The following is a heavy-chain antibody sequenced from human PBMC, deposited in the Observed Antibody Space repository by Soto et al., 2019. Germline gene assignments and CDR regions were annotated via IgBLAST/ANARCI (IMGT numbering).Heavy chain of an antibody. CDR2: IYYSGST. V-gene: IGHV4-31*03. CDR1: GGSISSGGYY. Sequence: QVQLQESGPGLVKPSQTLSLTCTVSGGSISSGGYYWSWIRQHPGKGLEWIGYIYYSGSTYYNPSLKSRVTLSVVTSKNQFSLKLSSVTAADTAVYYCARLDYGDHPFDYWGQGTLVTVSS. D-gene: IGHD4-17*01. CDR3: ARLDYGDHPFDY. J-gene: IGHJ4*02.